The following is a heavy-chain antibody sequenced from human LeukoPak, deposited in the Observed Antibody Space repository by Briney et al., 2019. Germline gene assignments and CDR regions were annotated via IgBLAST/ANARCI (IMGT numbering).Heavy chain of an antibody. V-gene: IGHV3-30-3*01. CDR1: GFTFSSYA. J-gene: IGHJ5*02. CDR2: ISYDGSNK. Sequence: PGGSLRLSCAASGFTFSSYAMHWVRQAPGKGLEWVAVISYDGSNKYYADSVKGRFTISRDNSKNTLYLQMNSPRAEDTAVYYCARERGLNWFDPWGQGALVTVSS. CDR3: ARERGLNWFDP. D-gene: IGHD3-10*01.